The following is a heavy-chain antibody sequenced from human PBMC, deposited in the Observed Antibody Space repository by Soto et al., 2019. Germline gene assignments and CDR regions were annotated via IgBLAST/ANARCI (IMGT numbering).Heavy chain of an antibody. CDR3: ARDFPGGSDLVYGMDV. CDR2: IIPILGIA. D-gene: IGHD1-26*01. CDR1: GGTFGSYT. V-gene: IGHV1-69*04. Sequence: SVKVSCKASGGTFGSYTISWVRQAPGQGLEWMGRIIPILGIANYAQKFQGRVTITADKSTSTAYMELSSLRAEDTAVYYCARDFPGGSDLVYGMDVWGQGTTVTVSS. J-gene: IGHJ6*02.